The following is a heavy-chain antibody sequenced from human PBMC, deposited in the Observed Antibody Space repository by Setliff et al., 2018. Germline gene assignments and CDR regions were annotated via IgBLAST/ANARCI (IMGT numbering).Heavy chain of an antibody. Sequence: PSETLSLTCVVSGYSITNGYYWGWIRQPPGKGLEWIGSINHGGDTSYNPSLQSRVAISVGTSKNQFSLKLSSVTAADTAVYYCVRRTYYYDTSPMGWFDPWGQGILVTVSS. CDR1: GYSITNGYY. CDR3: VRRTYYYDTSPMGWFDP. D-gene: IGHD3-22*01. V-gene: IGHV4-38-2*01. J-gene: IGHJ5*02. CDR2: INHGGDT.